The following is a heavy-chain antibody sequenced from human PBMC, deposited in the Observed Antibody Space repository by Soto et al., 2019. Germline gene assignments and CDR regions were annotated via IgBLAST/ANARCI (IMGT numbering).Heavy chain of an antibody. CDR1: GGTFSSYA. Sequence: SVKVSCKASGGTFSSYAISWVRQAPGQGLEWMGGIIPIFGTANYAQKFQGRVTITADESTSTAYMELSSLRSEDTAVYYCASSGINYYGMDVWGQGTTVTVSS. CDR2: IIPIFGTA. D-gene: IGHD3-16*01. J-gene: IGHJ6*02. CDR3: ASSGINYYGMDV. V-gene: IGHV1-69*13.